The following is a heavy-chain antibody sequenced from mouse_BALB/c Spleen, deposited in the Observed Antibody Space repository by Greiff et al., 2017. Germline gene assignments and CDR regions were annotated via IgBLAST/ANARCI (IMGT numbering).Heavy chain of an antibody. J-gene: IGHJ3*01. CDR1: GFTFSSYA. V-gene: IGHV5-6-5*01. CDR2: ISSGGST. CDR3: ARGEDSLLRLQFAY. Sequence: EVMLVESGGGLVKPGGSLKLSCAASGFTFSSYAMSWVRQTPEKRLEWVASISSGGSTYYPDSVKGRFTISRDNARNILYLQMSSLRSEDTAMYYCARGEDSLLRLQFAYWGQGTLVTVSA. D-gene: IGHD1-2*01.